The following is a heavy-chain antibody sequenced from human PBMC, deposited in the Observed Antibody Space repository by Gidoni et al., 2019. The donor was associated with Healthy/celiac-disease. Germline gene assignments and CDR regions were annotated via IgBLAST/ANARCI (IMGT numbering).Heavy chain of an antibody. D-gene: IGHD2-2*02. CDR1: GSSISSSSYY. V-gene: IGHV4-39*01. CDR3: ARHEGSCSSTSCYTYNWFDP. CDR2: IYYSGST. Sequence: QQQLQESGPGLATPSETLSLTCTGTGSSISSSSYYWGWIRQPPGKRLEWIGSIYYSGSTYYNPSLKSRVTISVDTSKNQFSLKLSSVTAADTAVYYCARHEGSCSSTSCYTYNWFDPWGQGTLVTVSS. J-gene: IGHJ5*02.